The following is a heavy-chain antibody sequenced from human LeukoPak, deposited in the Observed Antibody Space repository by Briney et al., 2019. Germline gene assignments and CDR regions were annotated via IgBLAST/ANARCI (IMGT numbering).Heavy chain of an antibody. CDR1: GGTFSSYA. J-gene: IGHJ4*02. Sequence: SVKVSCKASGGTFSSYAISWVRQAPGQGLEWMGGIIPIFGTANYAQKFQGRVTITTDESTSTAYMELSSLRSEDTAVYYCARGDVDLPPQLYSFDYWGQGTLVTVSS. D-gene: IGHD2-2*02. CDR3: ARGDVDLPPQLYSFDY. V-gene: IGHV1-69*05. CDR2: IIPIFGTA.